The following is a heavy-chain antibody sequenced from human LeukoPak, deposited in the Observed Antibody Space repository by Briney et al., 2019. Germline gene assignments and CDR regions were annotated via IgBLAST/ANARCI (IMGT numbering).Heavy chain of an antibody. CDR1: GGSFSGYY. D-gene: IGHD3-10*01. CDR3: ARDPGGYFDL. J-gene: IGHJ2*01. CDR2: IYYSGST. Sequence: KTSETLSLTCAVYGGSFSGYYWSWIRQPPGKGLEWIGYIYYSGSTYYNPSLKSRVTISVDTSKNQFSLKLSFGTAADTAVYYCARDPGGYFDLWGRGTLVTVSS. V-gene: IGHV4-30-4*01.